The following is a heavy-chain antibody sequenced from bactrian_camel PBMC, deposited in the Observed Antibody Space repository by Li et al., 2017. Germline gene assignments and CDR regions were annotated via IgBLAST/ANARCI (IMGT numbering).Heavy chain of an antibody. D-gene: IGHD1*01. V-gene: IGHV3S9*01. CDR2: IDSAGST. CDR1: GYTVSAGC. J-gene: IGHJ6*01. Sequence: HVQLVESGGGSGQAGGSLTLSCTASGYTVSAGCRAWFRQYPGKERERVASIDSAGSTFYEESVKGRFVISKDNSKNTLYLQMNSLKTEDTAVYYCAAQDIIGYWGQGTQVTVS. CDR3: AAQDIIGY.